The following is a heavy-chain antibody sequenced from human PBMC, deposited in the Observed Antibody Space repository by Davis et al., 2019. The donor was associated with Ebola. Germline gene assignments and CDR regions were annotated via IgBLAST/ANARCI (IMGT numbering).Heavy chain of an antibody. J-gene: IGHJ6*02. D-gene: IGHD3-10*01. CDR3: ARVPTMVQGIHYYYYGMDV. CDR2: ISAYNGNT. Sequence: ASVKVSCKASGYTFTSYGISWVRQAPGQGLEWMGWISAYNGNTNYAQKLQGRVTMTTDTSTSTAYMELRSLRSDDTAVYYCARVPTMVQGIHYYYYGMDVWGQGTTVTVSS. V-gene: IGHV1-18*01. CDR1: GYTFTSYG.